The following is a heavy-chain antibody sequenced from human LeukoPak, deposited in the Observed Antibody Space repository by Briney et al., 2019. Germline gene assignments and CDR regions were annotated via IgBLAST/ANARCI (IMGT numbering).Heavy chain of an antibody. Sequence: ASVKVSSKASGYTFTGYYMHWVRQAPGQGLEWMGIINPSGGSTSYAQKFQGRVTMTRDTSTSTVYMELSSLRSEDTAVYYCARPGPAAGFDYWGQGTLVTVSP. CDR1: GYTFTGYY. CDR2: INPSGGST. D-gene: IGHD6-13*01. J-gene: IGHJ4*02. CDR3: ARPGPAAGFDY. V-gene: IGHV1-46*01.